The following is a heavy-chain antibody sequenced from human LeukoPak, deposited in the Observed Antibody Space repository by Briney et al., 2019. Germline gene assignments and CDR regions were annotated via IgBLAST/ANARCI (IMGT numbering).Heavy chain of an antibody. CDR3: ARDLFRDNWNDVGWFDP. Sequence: SETLSLTCTVSGGSISSYYWSWIRQPAGKGLEWIGRIYTSGSTNYNPSLKSRVTMSVDTSKNQFSLKLSSVTAADTAVYYCARDLFRDNWNDVGWFDPGGQGTLVTVSS. V-gene: IGHV4-4*07. CDR2: IYTSGST. CDR1: GGSISSYY. J-gene: IGHJ5*02. D-gene: IGHD1-1*01.